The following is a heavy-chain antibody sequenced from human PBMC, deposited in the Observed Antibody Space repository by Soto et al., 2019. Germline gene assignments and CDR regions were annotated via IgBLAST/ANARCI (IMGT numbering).Heavy chain of an antibody. CDR1: GYTFTDYW. Sequence: QVHLVQSGAEVQKPGASVKVSCKASGYTFTDYWIHWVRQAPGQGLEWRGWINPKSGATNYAQKFQGWVPMTRDTSISTVYLDLSRLTSDDTAIYYCARDLCGGNCPGIWYFDLWGRGTLVTVSS. D-gene: IGHD2-21*01. V-gene: IGHV1-2*04. J-gene: IGHJ2*01. CDR3: ARDLCGGNCPGIWYFDL. CDR2: INPKSGAT.